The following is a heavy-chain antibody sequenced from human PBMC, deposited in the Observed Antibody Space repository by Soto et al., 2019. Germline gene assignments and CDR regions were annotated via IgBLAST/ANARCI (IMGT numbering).Heavy chain of an antibody. CDR1: GFTFSSYG. J-gene: IGHJ6*02. D-gene: IGHD5-18*01. CDR2: IWYDGSNK. Sequence: GGSLRLSCAASGFTFSSYGMHWVRQAPGKGLEWVAVIWYDGSNKYYADSVKGRFTISRDNSKNSLYLQMNSLRAEDTAVYYCARDLDTAMDLPDYYYYYGMDVWGQGTTVTVSS. V-gene: IGHV3-33*01. CDR3: ARDLDTAMDLPDYYYYYGMDV.